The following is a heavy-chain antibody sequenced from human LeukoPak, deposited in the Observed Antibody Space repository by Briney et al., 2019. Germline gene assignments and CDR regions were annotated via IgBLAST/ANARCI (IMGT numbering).Heavy chain of an antibody. D-gene: IGHD3-22*01. Sequence: SETLSLTCSVSGGPISSTSYYWGWIRQPPGKGLEWIGYIYYSGSTYYNPSLKSRVTISVGTSKNQFSLKLRSVTAADTAMYYCTRDNYYDSTGYTDYWGQGTLVTVSS. CDR2: IYYSGST. CDR3: TRDNYYDSTGYTDY. CDR1: GGPISSTSYY. J-gene: IGHJ4*02. V-gene: IGHV4-39*07.